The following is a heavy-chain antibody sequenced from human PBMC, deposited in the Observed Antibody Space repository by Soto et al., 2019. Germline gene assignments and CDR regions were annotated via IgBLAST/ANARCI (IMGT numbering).Heavy chain of an antibody. J-gene: IGHJ6*02. CDR1: GYTFSGYY. CDR3: ARDSNRSQNGMDG. CDR2: INPNSGST. D-gene: IGHD6-13*01. V-gene: IGHV1-2*04. Sequence: ASVKVSCKASGYTFSGYYMHWVRQAPGQGLEWMGWINPNSGSTNYAQKFQGWVTMTRDTSISTAYMELSRLRSDDTAVYYCARDSNRSQNGMDGSGQGTTVTVSS.